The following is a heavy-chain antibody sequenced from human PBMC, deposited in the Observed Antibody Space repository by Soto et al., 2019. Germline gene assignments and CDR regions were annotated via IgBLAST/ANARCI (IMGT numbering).Heavy chain of an antibody. D-gene: IGHD6-6*01. V-gene: IGHV6-1*01. J-gene: IGHJ2*01. CDR3: ARGHLIACRLMWYLDL. Sequence: SQTLSLTCAISGDSVSGNNAAWHWIWQSPSRGLEWLGRTYYRSEWYNDYAMSVKGRITINTDTSKDHFSLQLNSVTPEDTAVFYCARGHLIACRLMWYLDLWGRGTMVTVSS. CDR2: TYYRSEWYN. CDR1: GDSVSGNNAA.